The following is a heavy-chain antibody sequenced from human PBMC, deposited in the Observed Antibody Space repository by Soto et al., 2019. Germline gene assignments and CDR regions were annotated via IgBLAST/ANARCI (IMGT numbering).Heavy chain of an antibody. J-gene: IGHJ6*02. CDR3: ARPYSSSWGQQYGMDV. V-gene: IGHV1-69*06. D-gene: IGHD6-13*01. CDR1: GGTFSSYA. CDR2: IIPIFGTA. Sequence: QVQLVQSGAEEKKPGSSVKVSCKASGGTFSSYAISWVRQAPGQGLEWMGGIIPIFGTANYAQKFQGRVTITADKSTSTAYMELSNLRSEYTAVYYCARPYSSSWGQQYGMDVWGQGTTVTVSS.